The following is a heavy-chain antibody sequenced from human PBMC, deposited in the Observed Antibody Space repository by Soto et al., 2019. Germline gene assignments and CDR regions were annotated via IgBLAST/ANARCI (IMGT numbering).Heavy chain of an antibody. Sequence: GASVKVSCKASGGTFSSYAISCVRQAPGQGLEWMGGIIPIFGTATYAQKFQGRVTITADKSTSTAYMELSSLRSEDTAVYYCARVSDDYDILTGYYTGDSYGMDVWGQGTTVTVSS. CDR2: IIPIFGTA. J-gene: IGHJ6*02. CDR3: ARVSDDYDILTGYYTGDSYGMDV. CDR1: GGTFSSYA. D-gene: IGHD3-9*01. V-gene: IGHV1-69*06.